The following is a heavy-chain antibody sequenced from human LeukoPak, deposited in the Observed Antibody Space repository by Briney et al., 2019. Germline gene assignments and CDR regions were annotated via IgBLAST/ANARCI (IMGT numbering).Heavy chain of an antibody. CDR1: GYTFTSYD. Sequence: GASVKVSCKASGYTFTSYDISWVRQATGQGLEWMGWISGYNDNPNYIQRLQGRVTMTTDTSTSTAYLELRSLTSDDTAVYYCARDRPKDDAFDIWGQGTLVIVSS. CDR3: ARDRPKDDAFDI. J-gene: IGHJ3*02. CDR2: ISGYNDNP. V-gene: IGHV1-18*01.